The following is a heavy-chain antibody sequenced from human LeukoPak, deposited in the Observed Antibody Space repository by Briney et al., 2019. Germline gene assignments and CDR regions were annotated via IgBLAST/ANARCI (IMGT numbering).Heavy chain of an antibody. V-gene: IGHV1-69*04. CDR3: ARVGDYGDYERLDY. CDR1: GGTFSNYA. J-gene: IGHJ4*02. Sequence: SVKVSFKASGGTFSNYAISWVRQAPGERLEWMGKIIPILGIANYAQKFQGRVPITADKFTSTAYMELSSLRSEDTAVYYCARVGDYGDYERLDYWGQGTLVTVSS. D-gene: IGHD4-17*01. CDR2: IIPILGIA.